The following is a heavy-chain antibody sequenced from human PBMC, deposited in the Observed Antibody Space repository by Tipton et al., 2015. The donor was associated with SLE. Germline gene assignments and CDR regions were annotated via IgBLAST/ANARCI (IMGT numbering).Heavy chain of an antibody. J-gene: IGHJ4*02. Sequence: TLSLTCTVSGASISTYYWSWIRQPPGKGLEWIGNVYDIDFTNYNPSLQSQVTISLDTSKNQFSLNLSSVTAADTAVYYCARGGIYHDYSGNFDYWGQGTLVSASS. CDR3: ARGGIYHDYSGNFDY. CDR1: GASISTYY. V-gene: IGHV4-59*01. CDR2: VYDIDFT. D-gene: IGHD3-22*01.